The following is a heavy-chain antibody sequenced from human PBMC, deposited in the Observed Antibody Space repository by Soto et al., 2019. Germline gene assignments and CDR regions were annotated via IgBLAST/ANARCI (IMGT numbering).Heavy chain of an antibody. CDR3: AKDYCSGGSCQFDY. Sequence: GGSLRLSCAASGFTLEDYAMHWVRQAPGKGLEWVSGISWNSGSIGYADSVKGRFTISRDNAKNSLYLQMNSLRAEDTALYYCAKDYCSGGSCQFDYWGQGTLVTVSS. V-gene: IGHV3-9*01. CDR1: GFTLEDYA. J-gene: IGHJ4*02. D-gene: IGHD2-15*01. CDR2: ISWNSGSI.